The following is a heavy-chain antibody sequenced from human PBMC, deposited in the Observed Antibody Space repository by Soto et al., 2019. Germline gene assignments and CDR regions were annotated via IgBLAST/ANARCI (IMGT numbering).Heavy chain of an antibody. D-gene: IGHD6-19*01. CDR3: VTSRVSIAVAGETEYYFDY. CDR1: GYTFTGYY. Sequence: AAVKVSCKASGYTFTGYYIHWVRQAPGQGLEWMGWVNPNSGGTNYAQKFQGWVTMTRDTSISTAYMELSRLRSDDTAVYYCVTSRVSIAVAGETEYYFDYWGQGTLVTVSS. J-gene: IGHJ4*02. CDR2: VNPNSGGT. V-gene: IGHV1-2*04.